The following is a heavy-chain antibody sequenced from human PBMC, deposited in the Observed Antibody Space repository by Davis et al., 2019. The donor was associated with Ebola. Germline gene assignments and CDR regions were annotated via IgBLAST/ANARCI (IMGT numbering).Heavy chain of an antibody. CDR1: GFTFSSYS. V-gene: IGHV3-21*01. CDR3: AVSGYYRYYFDY. D-gene: IGHD3-22*01. CDR2: ISSSSSYI. J-gene: IGHJ4*02. Sequence: PGGSLRLSCAASGFTFSSYSMNWVRQAPGKGLEWVSSISSSSSYIYYADSVKGRFTISRDNAKNSLYLQMNSLRAEDTAVYYCAVSGYYRYYFDYWGQGTLVTVSS.